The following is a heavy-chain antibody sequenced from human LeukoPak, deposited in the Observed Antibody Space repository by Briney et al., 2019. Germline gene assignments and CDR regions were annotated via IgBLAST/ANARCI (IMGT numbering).Heavy chain of an antibody. CDR2: IYYSGST. V-gene: IGHV4-31*03. CDR1: GGSISSGGYY. D-gene: IGHD5-18*01. CDR3: ARGRAANTAMVTLFFDY. Sequence: PSETLSLTCTVSGGSISSGGYYWSWIRQHPGKGLEWIGYIYYSGSTYYNPSLKSRATISVDTSKNQFSLELSSVTAADTAVYYCARGRAANTAMVTLFFDYWGQGTLVTVSS. J-gene: IGHJ4*02.